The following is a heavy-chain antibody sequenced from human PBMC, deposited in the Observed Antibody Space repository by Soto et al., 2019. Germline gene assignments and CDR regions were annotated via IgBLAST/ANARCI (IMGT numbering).Heavy chain of an antibody. CDR2: IYYSGST. J-gene: IGHJ4*02. V-gene: IGHV4-61*01. D-gene: IGHD6-13*01. CDR1: GGSITSSSYY. Sequence: PSETLSLTCTVSGGSITSSSYYWSWIRQPPGKGLEWIGYIYYSGSTNYNPSLKSRVTISVDTSKNQFSLKLSSVTAADTAVYYCARASSSWNKMFDYWGQGTLVTVSS. CDR3: ARASSSWNKMFDY.